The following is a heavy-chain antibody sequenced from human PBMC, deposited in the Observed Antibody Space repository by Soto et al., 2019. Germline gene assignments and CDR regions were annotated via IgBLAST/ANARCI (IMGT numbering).Heavy chain of an antibody. CDR2: IFANGHT. D-gene: IGHD6-13*01. J-gene: IGHJ5*02. Sequence: SETLSLTCIVSGGSISEKYWNWVRQPPGKGLEWIGLIFANGHTDYNPSLKSRVTMSVDASKNQFSLRLTSMTAADTAAYYCVASLAASGLNWLDPWGRGTLVTVSS. V-gene: IGHV4-4*07. CDR3: VASLAASGLNWLDP. CDR1: GGSISEKY.